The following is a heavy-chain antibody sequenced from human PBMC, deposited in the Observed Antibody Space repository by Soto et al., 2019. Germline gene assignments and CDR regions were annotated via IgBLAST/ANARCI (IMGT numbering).Heavy chain of an antibody. J-gene: IGHJ4*02. CDR3: ARGFCGNRVCHYFFDL. D-gene: IGHD2-21*01. CDR1: RFDFTSYG. Sequence: GGSLRLSCAASRFDFTSYGMHWLRQAPGKGLEWVAVMSNDGNNQFYADSVRGRFIISRDTSKNTLFLQMTSLRPEDTAVYHCARGFCGNRVCHYFFDLWGPGALVTVSS. V-gene: IGHV3-30*03. CDR2: MSNDGNNQ.